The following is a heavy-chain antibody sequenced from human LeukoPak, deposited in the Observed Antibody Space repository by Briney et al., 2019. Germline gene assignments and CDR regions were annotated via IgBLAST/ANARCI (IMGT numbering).Heavy chain of an antibody. V-gene: IGHV3-7*01. D-gene: IGHD6-19*01. CDR2: IKEDGSDK. Sequence: GGSLRLSCTASGFTFSSNWMSWVRQAPGKGLEWVANIKEDGSDKNYVDSVKGRFTISRDNAKNSLYLQMNNLRAEDTAVYYCARERPYGAVALNHWGQGTLVTVSS. J-gene: IGHJ5*02. CDR1: GFTFSSNW. CDR3: ARERPYGAVALNH.